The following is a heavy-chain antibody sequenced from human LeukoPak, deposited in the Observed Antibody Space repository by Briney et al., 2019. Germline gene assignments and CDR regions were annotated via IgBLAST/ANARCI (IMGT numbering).Heavy chain of an antibody. CDR3: ARSSYSSSSSV. D-gene: IGHD6-6*01. V-gene: IGHV3-7*03. Sequence: GGSLRLSCAVSGFTFSGFWMSWSRQVPGKGLEWVASINSDGSEGYYADVVKGRFTISRDNAKNSLYLQINSLRAEDTAVYYCARSSYSSSSSVWGQGTMVTVSS. CDR2: INSDGSEG. CDR1: GFTFSGFW. J-gene: IGHJ3*01.